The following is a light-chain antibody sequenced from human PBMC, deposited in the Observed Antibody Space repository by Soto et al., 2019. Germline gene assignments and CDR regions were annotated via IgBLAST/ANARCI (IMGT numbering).Light chain of an antibody. CDR3: TSYTARRLYV. V-gene: IGLV2-14*03. CDR1: SSDVGGYDY. J-gene: IGLJ1*01. CDR2: DVS. Sequence: SALTQPASVSGSPGQSITISCTGTSSDVGGYDYVSWYQQHPGKAPKLLIYDVSNRPSAVSTRFSGSKSGNTASLTISALQAEDEGDYYCTSYTARRLYVFGSGTKVTVL.